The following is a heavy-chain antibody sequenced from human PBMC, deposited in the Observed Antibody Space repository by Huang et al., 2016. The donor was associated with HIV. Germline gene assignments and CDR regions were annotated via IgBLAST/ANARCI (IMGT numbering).Heavy chain of an antibody. CDR3: ARGRTRSSLYDSYYGLDV. CDR1: GGTFNTYA. D-gene: IGHD6-6*01. V-gene: IGHV1-69*01. J-gene: IGHJ6*02. CDR2: IIPSFGTA. Sequence: QVQLVQSGAEVKKPGSSVKVSCKASGGTFNTYAISWVRKGPGQEIEGMGGIIPSFGTANYAKKVQGTGTMTADEFTSTAYMELSSLRSEDTALYYCARGRTRSSLYDSYYGLDVWGQGTTVTVSS.